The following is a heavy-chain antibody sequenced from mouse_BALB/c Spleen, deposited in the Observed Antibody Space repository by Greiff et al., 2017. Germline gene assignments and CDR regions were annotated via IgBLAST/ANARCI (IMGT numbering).Heavy chain of an antibody. J-gene: IGHJ4*01. CDR1: GYSITSDYA. Sequence: EVKLMESGPGLVKPSQSLSLTCTVTGYSITSDYAWNWIRQFPGNKLEWMGYISYSGSTSYNPSLKSRISITRDTSKNQFFLQLNSVTTEDTATYYCAFEYAMDYWGQGTSVTVSS. V-gene: IGHV3-2*02. CDR2: ISYSGST. CDR3: AFEYAMDY.